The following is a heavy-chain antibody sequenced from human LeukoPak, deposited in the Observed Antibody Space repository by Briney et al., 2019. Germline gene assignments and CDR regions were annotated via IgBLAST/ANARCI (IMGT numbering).Heavy chain of an antibody. V-gene: IGHV3-7*01. CDR1: GFTFSSYW. J-gene: IGHJ4*02. CDR2: IKQDGSET. D-gene: IGHD6-13*01. CDR3: ARVEGRSSCPDY. Sequence: GGSLRLSCAASGFTFSSYWMSWVRQAPGKGLEWGANIKQDGSETYYVDSVKGRFTISRDNAKKSLFLQMNSLRAEDTAVYYCARVEGRSSCPDYWGQGTLVTVSS.